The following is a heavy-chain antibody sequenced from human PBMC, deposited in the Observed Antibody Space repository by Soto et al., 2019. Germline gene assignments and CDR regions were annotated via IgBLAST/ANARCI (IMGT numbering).Heavy chain of an antibody. CDR2: IIPILGIA. CDR3: ARGEDYGAVFDY. V-gene: IGHV1-69*02. Sequence: QVQLVQSGAEVKKPGSSVKVSCKASGGTFSSYTISWVRQAPGQGLEWMGRIIPILGIANYAQKFQGRVTITADKSTSTAYMELSSLRSEDPAVYYGARGEDYGAVFDYWGQGTLVTVSS. CDR1: GGTFSSYT. D-gene: IGHD4-17*01. J-gene: IGHJ4*02.